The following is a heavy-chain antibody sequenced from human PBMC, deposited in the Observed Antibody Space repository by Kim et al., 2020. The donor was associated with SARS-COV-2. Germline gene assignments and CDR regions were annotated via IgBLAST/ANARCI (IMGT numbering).Heavy chain of an antibody. D-gene: IGHD6-6*01. CDR3: VRDLSSSSPF. CDR2: KTI. Sequence: KTIYYADSVRGRFTISRDNGKNSLYLQMSNLQGADTAVYYCVRDLSSSSPFWGQGTLVTVSS. V-gene: IGHV3-48*01. J-gene: IGHJ1*01.